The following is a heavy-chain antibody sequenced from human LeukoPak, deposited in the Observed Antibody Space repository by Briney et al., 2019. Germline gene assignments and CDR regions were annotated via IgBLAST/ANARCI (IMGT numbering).Heavy chain of an antibody. CDR3: ARADSSSWYLRHYYGMDV. D-gene: IGHD6-13*01. Sequence: ASVKVSCKASGYTFTGYYMHWVRQAPGQGLEWMGWINPNSGGTNYAQKFQGRVTMTRDTSTSTVYMELSSLRSEDTAVYYCARADSSSWYLRHYYGMDVWGQGTTVTVS. J-gene: IGHJ6*02. CDR1: GYTFTGYY. CDR2: INPNSGGT. V-gene: IGHV1-2*02.